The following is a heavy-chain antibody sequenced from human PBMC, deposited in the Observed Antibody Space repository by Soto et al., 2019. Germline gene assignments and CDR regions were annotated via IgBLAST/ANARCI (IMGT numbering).Heavy chain of an antibody. Sequence: EVQLVESGGDLVQPGGSLRLSCAASGFSFASSWMTWVRQAPGKGLEWVANIKKDGSKINYLDSVRGRFTVSRDNATNTPYLEMISLRAADTALYYCATDVSPGSSCLYRDAFDIWGQGTMVTVSS. D-gene: IGHD6-13*01. V-gene: IGHV3-7*05. CDR3: ATDVSPGSSCLYRDAFDI. CDR2: IKKDGSKI. CDR1: GFSFASSW. J-gene: IGHJ3*02.